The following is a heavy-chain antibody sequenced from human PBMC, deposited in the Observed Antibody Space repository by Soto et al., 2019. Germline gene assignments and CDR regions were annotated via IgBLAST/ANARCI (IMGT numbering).Heavy chain of an antibody. CDR3: ARGSGRCYVEL. J-gene: IGHJ4*02. CDR1: GFTFSRYE. V-gene: IGHV3-48*03. CDR2: ISSSGSTI. D-gene: IGHD1-26*01. Sequence: GSLRLSCAASGFTFSRYEMHWICQAPGKGPEWVSYISSSGSTIYYADSVKGRFTISRDNAKNSLYLQMNSLRAEDTAVYFCARGSGRCYVELWGQGTQVTVTS.